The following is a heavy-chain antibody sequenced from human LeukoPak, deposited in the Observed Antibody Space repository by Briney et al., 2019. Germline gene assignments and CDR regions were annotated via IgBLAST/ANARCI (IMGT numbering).Heavy chain of an antibody. D-gene: IGHD3-10*01. V-gene: IGHV3-23*01. CDR2: IGGSRGTT. CDR3: AKGPYGPGAFDI. Sequence: PGGSLRLSCAASGFTFSSSVMSWVRQAPGKGLEWVSDIGGSRGTTNYADSVKGRFTISRDNSKNTLYLQMNSLRAGDTAVYYCAKGPYGPGAFDIWGQGTMVTVSS. J-gene: IGHJ3*02. CDR1: GFTFSSSV.